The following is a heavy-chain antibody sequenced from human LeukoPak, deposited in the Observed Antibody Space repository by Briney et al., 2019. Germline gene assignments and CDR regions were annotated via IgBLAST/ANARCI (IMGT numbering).Heavy chain of an antibody. D-gene: IGHD5-12*01. V-gene: IGHV3-53*01. CDR1: GFTVSSNY. CDR3: ARDRSRGGYDAFDI. CDR2: IYSGGST. Sequence: PGGSLRLPCAASGFTVSSNYMTWVRQAPGKGLEWVSVIYSGGSTYYADSVKGRFTTSRDNSKNTLYLQMNSLRAEDTAVYYCARDRSRGGYDAFDIWGQGTVVTVSS. J-gene: IGHJ3*02.